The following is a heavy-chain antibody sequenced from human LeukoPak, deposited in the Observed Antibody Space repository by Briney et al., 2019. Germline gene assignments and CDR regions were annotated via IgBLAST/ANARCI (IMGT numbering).Heavy chain of an antibody. V-gene: IGHV3-9*01. CDR1: GFTFDDYA. Sequence: GRSLRLSCAASGFTFDDYAMHWVRQAPGKGLEWVSGISWNSGSIGYADSVKGRFTISRDNAKNSLYLQMNSLRAEDTALYYCAKVDIAVAPLDYYYGMDVWGQGTTVTVSS. D-gene: IGHD6-19*01. CDR2: ISWNSGSI. J-gene: IGHJ6*02. CDR3: AKVDIAVAPLDYYYGMDV.